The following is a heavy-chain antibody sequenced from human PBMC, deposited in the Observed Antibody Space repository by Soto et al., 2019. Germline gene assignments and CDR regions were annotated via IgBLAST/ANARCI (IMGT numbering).Heavy chain of an antibody. CDR2: INPNSGGT. J-gene: IGHJ5*02. V-gene: IGHV1-2*04. CDR1: GYTFTGYY. Sequence: GASVKVSCKASGYTFTGYYMHWVRQAPGQGLEWMRWINPNSGGTNYAQKLQGWVTMTRDTSISTAYMKQSRLRSDDTAENHCARGIAVAGTDWFDPWGQGTLVTVSS. D-gene: IGHD6-19*01. CDR3: ARGIAVAGTDWFDP.